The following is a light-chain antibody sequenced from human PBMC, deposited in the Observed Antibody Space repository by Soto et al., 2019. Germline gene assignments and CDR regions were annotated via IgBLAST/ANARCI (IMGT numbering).Light chain of an antibody. CDR2: DVS. Sequence: QSVLTQPRSVSGSPGQSVTISCTGTSSDVGGYNSVSWYQHHPGKAPKLMIYDVSKRPSGVPDRFSGSKSGNTASLTISGLQAEDEADYYCCSYAGTYTFIVFGTGTKLTVL. J-gene: IGLJ1*01. CDR3: CSYAGTYTFIV. V-gene: IGLV2-11*01. CDR1: SSDVGGYNS.